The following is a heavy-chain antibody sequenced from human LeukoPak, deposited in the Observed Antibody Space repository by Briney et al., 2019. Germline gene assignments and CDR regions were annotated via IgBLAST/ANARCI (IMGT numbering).Heavy chain of an antibody. Sequence: PGGSLRLSCAASGFTFSIYWMHWVRQPPGKGPVWVSRINSGGSSTSYADSVKGRFTISRDNPKNTLYLQMNSLRVEDTALYYCARDAPGNTALDYWGQGSLVTVSS. J-gene: IGHJ4*02. D-gene: IGHD5-18*01. CDR1: GFTFSIYW. CDR2: INSGGSST. CDR3: ARDAPGNTALDY. V-gene: IGHV3-74*01.